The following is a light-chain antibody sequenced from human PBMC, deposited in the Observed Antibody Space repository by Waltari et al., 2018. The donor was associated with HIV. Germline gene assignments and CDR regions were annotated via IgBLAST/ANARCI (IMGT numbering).Light chain of an antibody. CDR1: PSVLYSSINKNY. V-gene: IGKV4-1*01. CDR2: WAS. J-gene: IGKJ2*01. CDR3: QQYYSTPQT. Sequence: DIVMTQSPDSLAVSLGERATINCKSTPSVLYSSINKNYLAWYQQKPGQPPKLLIYWASTRGSGVPDRFSGSGSGTDFTLTISSLQAEDVAIYYCQQYYSTPQTFGQGTKLEIK.